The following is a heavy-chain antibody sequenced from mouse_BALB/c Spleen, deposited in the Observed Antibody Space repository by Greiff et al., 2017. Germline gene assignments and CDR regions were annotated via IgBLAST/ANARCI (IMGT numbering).Heavy chain of an antibody. D-gene: IGHD2-3*01. CDR3: ARERDDGYYAWFAY. Sequence: EVQVVESGGGLVKPGGSLKLSCAASGFTFSSYAMSWVRQSPEKRLEWVAEISSGGSYTYYPDTVTGRFTISRDNAKNTLYLEMSSLRSEDTAMYYCARERDDGYYAWFAYWGQGTLVTVS. CDR1: GFTFSSYA. V-gene: IGHV5-9-4*01. J-gene: IGHJ3*01. CDR2: ISSGGSYT.